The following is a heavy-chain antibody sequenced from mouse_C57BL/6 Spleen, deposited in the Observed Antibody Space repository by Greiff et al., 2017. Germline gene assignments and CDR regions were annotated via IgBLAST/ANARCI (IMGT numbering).Heavy chain of an antibody. CDR1: GYAFSSYW. V-gene: IGHV1-80*01. Sequence: QVQLQQSGAELVKPGASVKISCKASGYAFSSYWMNWVKQRPGKGLEWIGQIYPGDGDTNYNGKFKGKATLTADKSSSTAYMQLSSLTSEDSAVYFCARFSDDYYAMDYWGQGTSVTVSS. D-gene: IGHD3-1*01. CDR3: ARFSDDYYAMDY. CDR2: IYPGDGDT. J-gene: IGHJ4*01.